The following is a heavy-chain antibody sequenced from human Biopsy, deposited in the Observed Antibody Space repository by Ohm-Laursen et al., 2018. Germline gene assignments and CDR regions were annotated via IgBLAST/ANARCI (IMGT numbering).Heavy chain of an antibody. CDR1: GYTFTGQY. Sequence: ASVKVSCKASGYTFTGQYLHWVRQVPGQGLEWMGWINPHSGTTKFAQDFQGRVTMTRDTSITTAYLELRRLRSDDTAVYYCAKGQDLRGGAEYFQHWGRGALVTVSS. V-gene: IGHV1-2*02. D-gene: IGHD2-15*01. J-gene: IGHJ1*01. CDR2: INPHSGTT. CDR3: AKGQDLRGGAEYFQH.